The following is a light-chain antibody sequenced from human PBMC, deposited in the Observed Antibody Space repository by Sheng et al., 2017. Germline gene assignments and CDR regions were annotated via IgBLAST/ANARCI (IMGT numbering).Light chain of an antibody. Sequence: EIVMTQSPATLSVSPGERATLSCRASQSVSFNLAWYQQRPGQVPRLLIYGASTRVTGIPVRFSGSGSGTEFTLTITSLQSEDSAVYYCQQYNNWPPYSFGQGTKLEIK. CDR1: QSVSFN. CDR3: QQYNNWPPYS. J-gene: IGKJ2*03. CDR2: GAS. V-gene: IGKV3-15*01.